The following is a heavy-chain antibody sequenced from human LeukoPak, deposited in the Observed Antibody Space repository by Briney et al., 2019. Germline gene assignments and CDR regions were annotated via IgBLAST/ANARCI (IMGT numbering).Heavy chain of an antibody. CDR3: ARAYSSSWPYYYYYYYMDV. D-gene: IGHD6-13*01. CDR1: GFTFSSYA. Sequence: GGSLRLSCAASGFTFSSYAMHWVRQAPGKGLEWVAVISYDGSNKYYADSVKGRFTISRDNAKNSLYLQMNSLRAEDTAVYYCARAYSSSWPYYYYYYYMDVWGKGTTVTISS. CDR2: ISYDGSNK. J-gene: IGHJ6*03. V-gene: IGHV3-30*04.